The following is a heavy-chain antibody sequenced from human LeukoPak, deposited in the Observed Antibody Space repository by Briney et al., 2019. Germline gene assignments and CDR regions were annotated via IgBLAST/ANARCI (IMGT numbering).Heavy chain of an antibody. CDR3: AKDKGWGYSSYDYYGMDV. Sequence: QPGGSLRLSCAASGFTFSSYAMSWVRQAPGKGLEWVSGISGSGGSTYYADSVKGRFTISRDISKNTLYVQMNSLRAEDAAVYYCAKDKGWGYSSYDYYGMDVWGQGTTVTVSS. V-gene: IGHV3-23*01. J-gene: IGHJ6*02. CDR1: GFTFSSYA. D-gene: IGHD1-26*01. CDR2: ISGSGGST.